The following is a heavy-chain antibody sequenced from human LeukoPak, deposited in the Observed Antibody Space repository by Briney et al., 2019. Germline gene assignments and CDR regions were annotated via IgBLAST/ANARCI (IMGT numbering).Heavy chain of an antibody. CDR1: GFTFSSYS. CDR3: AKDSAAYYDSSGYFGY. J-gene: IGHJ4*02. Sequence: GGSLRLSCAASGFTFSSYSMNWVRQAPGKGLEWVSSISSSSSYIYYADSVKGRFTISRDNSKNTLYLQMNSLRAEDTAVYYCAKDSAAYYDSSGYFGYWGQGTLVTVSS. D-gene: IGHD3-22*01. V-gene: IGHV3-21*04. CDR2: ISSSSSYI.